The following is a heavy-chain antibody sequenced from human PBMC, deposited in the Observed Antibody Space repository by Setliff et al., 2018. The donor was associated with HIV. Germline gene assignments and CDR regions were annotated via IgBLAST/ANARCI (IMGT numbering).Heavy chain of an antibody. V-gene: IGHV2-70*11. CDR2: IDWDDDE. CDR3: ARIKGSWYGDY. J-gene: IGHJ4*02. CDR1: GFSLTTTGMC. Sequence: SGPTLVNPTQPLTLTCTFSGFSLTTTGMCVTWIRQPPGKALEWLARIDWDDDEYYSTSLKTRLTISKDTSKNQVALTMTNMDPVDTATYYCARIKGSWYGDYWGQGTLVTVSS. D-gene: IGHD6-13*01.